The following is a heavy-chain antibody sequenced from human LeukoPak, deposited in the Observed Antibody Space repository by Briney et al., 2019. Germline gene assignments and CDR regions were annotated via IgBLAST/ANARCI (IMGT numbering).Heavy chain of an antibody. Sequence: GTSVKVSCKASGYTFTGYYMHWVRQAPGQGLGWMGWINPNSGGTNYAQKFQGRVTMTRDTSISTAYMELSRLRSDDTAVYYCARSPALLWFGELHPYYFDYWGQGTLVTVSS. J-gene: IGHJ4*02. V-gene: IGHV1-2*02. CDR3: ARSPALLWFGELHPYYFDY. CDR2: INPNSGGT. D-gene: IGHD3-10*01. CDR1: GYTFTGYY.